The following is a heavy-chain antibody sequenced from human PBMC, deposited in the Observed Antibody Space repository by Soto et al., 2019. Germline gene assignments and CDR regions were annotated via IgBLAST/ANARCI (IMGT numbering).Heavy chain of an antibody. V-gene: IGHV3-33*01. CDR2: IWYDGSNK. D-gene: IGHD5-18*01. J-gene: IGHJ4*02. Sequence: PGGSLRLSCAASGFTFSSYGMHWVRQAPGKGLEWVAVIWYDGSNKYYADSVKGRFTISRDNSKNTLYLQMNSLRAEDTAVYYCARVRTAMAPIDYWGQGTLVTVSS. CDR3: ARVRTAMAPIDY. CDR1: GFTFSSYG.